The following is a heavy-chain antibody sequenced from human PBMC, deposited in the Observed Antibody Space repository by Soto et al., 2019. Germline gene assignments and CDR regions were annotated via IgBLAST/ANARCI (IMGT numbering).Heavy chain of an antibody. CDR1: GYTFTNYA. Sequence: QVQLVQSGAEVKKPGASVKVSCKASGYTFTNYAFSWVRQAPGQGLEWMGWISAYNGNTNYPQKLQGRVTMTTDTSTSTAYMELRSLRSDDTAVYRCASDLAAAGPFDCWGQGPLVTVSS. J-gene: IGHJ4*02. D-gene: IGHD6-13*01. CDR3: ASDLAAAGPFDC. CDR2: ISAYNGNT. V-gene: IGHV1-18*01.